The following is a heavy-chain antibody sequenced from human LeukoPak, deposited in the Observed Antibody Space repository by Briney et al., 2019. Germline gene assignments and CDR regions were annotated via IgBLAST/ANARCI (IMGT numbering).Heavy chain of an antibody. Sequence: PGGSLRLSCAASGLTFSSSEMSWVRQAPGKRLEWVSYIRSSGTTIYYADSVKGRFTISTDNAKSSLYLQMNSLRAEDTAVYYCARRQHDAFDIWGRGTMVTVSS. V-gene: IGHV3-48*03. J-gene: IGHJ3*02. D-gene: IGHD2-2*01. CDR2: IRSSGTTI. CDR3: ARRQHDAFDI. CDR1: GLTFSSSE.